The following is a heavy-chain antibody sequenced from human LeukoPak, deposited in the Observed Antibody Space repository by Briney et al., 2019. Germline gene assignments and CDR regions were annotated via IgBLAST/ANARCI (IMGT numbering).Heavy chain of an antibody. Sequence: PSETLSLTCTVSGGSISSTSYYWGWIRQPPGKGLEWIASIYYSGTTYYNPSLKSRVTISVDTSKNRFSLKLSSVTAADTAVYYCARDALESRRLSYGSGSYYFGGRYSPFDPWGQGTLVTVSS. CDR2: IYYSGTT. J-gene: IGHJ5*02. CDR3: ARDALESRRLSYGSGSYYFGGRYSPFDP. V-gene: IGHV4-39*07. D-gene: IGHD3-10*01. CDR1: GGSISSTSYY.